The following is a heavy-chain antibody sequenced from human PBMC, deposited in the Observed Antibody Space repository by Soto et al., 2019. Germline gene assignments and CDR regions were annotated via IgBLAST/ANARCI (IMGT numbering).Heavy chain of an antibody. CDR1: GFTFSTYG. CDR3: AKEYGITCIDH. V-gene: IGHV3-30*18. Sequence: QVQLVESGGGVVQPGRSLRLSCAASGFTFSTYGMHWVRQAPGKGLEWVAAMSYDGTKEYYADSVKGRFTISRDNSRNTLFLQLNSLRAEDTAVYYCAKEYGITCIDHWGQGTLVTVSS. J-gene: IGHJ4*02. CDR2: MSYDGTKE. D-gene: IGHD4-17*01.